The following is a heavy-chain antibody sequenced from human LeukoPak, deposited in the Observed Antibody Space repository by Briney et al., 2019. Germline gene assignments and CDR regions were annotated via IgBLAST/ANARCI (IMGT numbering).Heavy chain of an antibody. CDR3: ARGDEYTTSP. Sequence: GGSLRLSCAASGFTLSSFWMSWVRQAPGKGLEWVANIKRDGGDKYYVDSVKGRFSISRDNAKNSLYLHMNSLRAEDTAVYYCARGDEYTTSPWGQGTLVTVSS. D-gene: IGHD2-2*02. V-gene: IGHV3-7*05. J-gene: IGHJ4*02. CDR1: GFTLSSFW. CDR2: IKRDGGDK.